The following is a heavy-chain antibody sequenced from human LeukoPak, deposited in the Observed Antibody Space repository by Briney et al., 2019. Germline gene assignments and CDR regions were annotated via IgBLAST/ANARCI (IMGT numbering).Heavy chain of an antibody. CDR2: IYHSGST. CDR1: GGSISSSNW. Sequence: PSETLSLTCAVSGGSISSSNWWSWVRPPPGKGLEWIGEIYHSGSTNYNPSLKSRVTISVDKSKNQFSLKLSSVTAADTAVYYCARISPVYCSSTSCYEAWFDHWGQGTLVTVSS. J-gene: IGHJ5*02. CDR3: ARISPVYCSSTSCYEAWFDH. V-gene: IGHV4-4*02. D-gene: IGHD2-2*01.